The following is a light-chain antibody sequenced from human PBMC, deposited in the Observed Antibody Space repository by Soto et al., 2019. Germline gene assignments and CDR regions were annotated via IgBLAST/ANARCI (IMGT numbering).Light chain of an antibody. Sequence: QSALTQPASVSGSPGQSITISCTGTSSDVGGYTYVSWYQQHPGKAPKLMIYDVSNRPSGISNRFSGSKSGNTASLTISGLQAEDEADYYCSSYTSSGTHVVFGGGIKLTVL. CDR3: SSYTSSGTHVV. J-gene: IGLJ2*01. V-gene: IGLV2-14*03. CDR1: SSDVGGYTY. CDR2: DVS.